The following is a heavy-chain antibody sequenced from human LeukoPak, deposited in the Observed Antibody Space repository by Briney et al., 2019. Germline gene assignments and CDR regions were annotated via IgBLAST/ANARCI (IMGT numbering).Heavy chain of an antibody. J-gene: IGHJ4*02. D-gene: IGHD3-10*01. CDR3: ARDGRFGELFDC. V-gene: IGHV1-18*01. CDR2: ISAYNGDT. CDR1: GYTFNNNG. Sequence: ASVKVSCKASGYTFNNNGISWVRQAPGQGLEWMGWISAYNGDTNYAQKLQGRVTMTTDTSTSTAYMEVRSLRSDDTAVYYCARDGRFGELFDCWGQGTLVTVS.